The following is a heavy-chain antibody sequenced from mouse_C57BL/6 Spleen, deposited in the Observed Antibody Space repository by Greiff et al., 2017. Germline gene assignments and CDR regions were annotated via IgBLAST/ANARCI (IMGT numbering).Heavy chain of an antibody. CDR3: ARGGVTTPFAY. D-gene: IGHD2-2*01. Sequence: DVQLQESGPGMVKPSQSLSLTCTVTGYSITSGYDWHWIRHFPGNKLEWMGYISYSGSTNYNPSLKSRISITHDTSKNHFFLKLNSVTTEDTATYYCARGGVTTPFAYWGQGTLVTVSA. CDR1: GYSITSGYD. J-gene: IGHJ3*01. CDR2: ISYSGST. V-gene: IGHV3-1*01.